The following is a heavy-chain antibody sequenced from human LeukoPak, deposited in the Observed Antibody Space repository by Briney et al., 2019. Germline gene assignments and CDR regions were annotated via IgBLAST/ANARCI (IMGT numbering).Heavy chain of an antibody. J-gene: IGHJ3*02. CDR3: AREPIVVVIGGGNHAFDI. V-gene: IGHV1-69*05. Sequence: SVKVSCKASGGTFSSYAISWVRQAPGQGLEWMGGIIPIFGTANYAQKFQGRVTITTDESTSTAYMELSSLRSEDTAVYYCAREPIVVVIGGGNHAFDIWGQGTMVTVSS. D-gene: IGHD3-22*01. CDR2: IIPIFGTA. CDR1: GGTFSSYA.